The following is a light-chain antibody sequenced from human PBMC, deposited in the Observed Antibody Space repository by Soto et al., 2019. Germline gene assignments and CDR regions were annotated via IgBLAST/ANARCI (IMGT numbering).Light chain of an antibody. J-gene: IGLJ1*01. V-gene: IGLV2-14*03. CDR1: SSDIGGYDF. CDR2: DVT. Sequence: QSALTQPASVTGSRGQSITISCTGTSSDIGGYDFVSWYQHHPGKAPQLIIYDVTNRPSGISDRFSGSKSGTTASLTISGLLAEDDDDYYCTSYTTNTIPFLFGTGTKLTVL. CDR3: TSYTTNTIPFL.